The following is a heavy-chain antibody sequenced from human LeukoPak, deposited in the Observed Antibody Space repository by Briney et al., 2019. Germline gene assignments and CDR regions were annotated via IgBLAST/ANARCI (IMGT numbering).Heavy chain of an antibody. Sequence: PSETLSLTCTVCGYSISSGYYWGWTRQPPGKGLEWIGSIYHSGSTYYNPSLKSRVTISVDTSKNQFSLKLSSVTAADTAVYYCARDRRFIDYWGQGTLVTVSS. CDR2: IYHSGST. J-gene: IGHJ4*02. V-gene: IGHV4-38-2*02. CDR3: ARDRRFIDY. CDR1: GYSISSGYY. D-gene: IGHD3-16*02.